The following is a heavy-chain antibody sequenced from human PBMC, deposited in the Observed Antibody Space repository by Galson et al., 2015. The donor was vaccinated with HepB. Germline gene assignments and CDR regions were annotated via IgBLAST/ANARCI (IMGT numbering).Heavy chain of an antibody. Sequence: CAISGDSVSSNSVAWNWIRQSPSRGLEWLGRTYYRSTWYNDYAVSVKSRITISPDTSKNQFSLHLKSVTPEDTAVYYCSRGRSSSFDYWGQGTLVTVSS. CDR2: TYYRSTWYN. D-gene: IGHD6-6*01. V-gene: IGHV6-1*01. J-gene: IGHJ4*02. CDR1: GDSVSSNSVA. CDR3: SRGRSSSFDY.